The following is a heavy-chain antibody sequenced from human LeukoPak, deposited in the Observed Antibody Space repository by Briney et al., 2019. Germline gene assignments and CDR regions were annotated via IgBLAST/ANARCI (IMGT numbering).Heavy chain of an antibody. CDR2: IWSDGSNK. CDR3: ARGSGSFSGGFDY. CDR1: GFTFSSYG. J-gene: IGHJ4*02. Sequence: PGGSLRLSCAASGFTFSSYGMHWVRQTPGKGLEWVAIIWSDGSNKYYADSVKGRFTISRDSSKNTLYLQMNSLRAEDTAVYYCARGSGSFSGGFDYWGQGTLVTVSS. D-gene: IGHD1-26*01. V-gene: IGHV3-33*01.